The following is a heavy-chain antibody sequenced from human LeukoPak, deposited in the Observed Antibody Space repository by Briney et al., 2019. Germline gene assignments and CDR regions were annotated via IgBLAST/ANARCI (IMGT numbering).Heavy chain of an antibody. D-gene: IGHD4-17*01. V-gene: IGHV4-38-2*02. CDR3: ARDRNTVEIDY. J-gene: IGHJ4*02. CDR2: IYHSGST. CDR1: GGSISSYY. Sequence: SETLSLTCSVSGGSISSYYWGWIRQPPGKGLEWIGSIYHSGSTYYNPSLKSRVTISVDTSKNQFSLKLSSVTAADTAVYYCARDRNTVEIDYWGQGTLVTVSS.